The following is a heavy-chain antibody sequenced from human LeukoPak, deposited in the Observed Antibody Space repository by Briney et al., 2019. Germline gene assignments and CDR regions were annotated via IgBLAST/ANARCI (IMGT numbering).Heavy chain of an antibody. CDR3: AREEGYDFWSGYLRNYFDY. Sequence: ASVKVSCNYSGYTFTDYYLHWVRQAPGQGLEWMGWINPNRGATTSAQKFQDRVTMTRDTSISTGFMELNSVRSDDTAVYYCAREEGYDFWSGYLRNYFDYWGQGTLVTVSS. CDR2: INPNRGAT. D-gene: IGHD3-3*01. CDR1: GYTFTDYY. V-gene: IGHV1-2*02. J-gene: IGHJ4*02.